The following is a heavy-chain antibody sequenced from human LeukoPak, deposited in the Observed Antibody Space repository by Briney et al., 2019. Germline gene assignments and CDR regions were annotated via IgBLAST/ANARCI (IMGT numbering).Heavy chain of an antibody. D-gene: IGHD3-22*01. CDR2: IYYSGST. J-gene: IGHJ4*02. V-gene: IGHV4-59*01. CDR1: SDSISSYY. Sequence: KASETLSLTCTVSSDSISSYYWGWIRQPPGEGLELIGYIYYSGSTNYNPSLKSRVTISVDTSKNQFSLKLSSVTAADTAVYYCARGNYYDGSGSLDYWGQGTLVTVSS. CDR3: ARGNYYDGSGSLDY.